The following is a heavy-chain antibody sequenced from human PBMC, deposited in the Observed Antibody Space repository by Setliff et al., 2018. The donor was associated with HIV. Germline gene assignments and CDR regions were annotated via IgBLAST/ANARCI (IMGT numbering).Heavy chain of an antibody. V-gene: IGHV3-11*03. CDR1: GFTFSDYY. J-gene: IGHJ4*02. D-gene: IGHD3-22*01. CDR3: ARASYYYDSSGWVDY. CDR2: ISSSSSYT. Sequence: GSLRLSCAASGFTFSDYYMSWIRQAPGKGLEWVSYISSSSSYTNYADSVKGRFTISRDNAKNSLYLQMNSLRAEDTAVYYCARASYYYDSSGWVDYWGQGTLVTASS.